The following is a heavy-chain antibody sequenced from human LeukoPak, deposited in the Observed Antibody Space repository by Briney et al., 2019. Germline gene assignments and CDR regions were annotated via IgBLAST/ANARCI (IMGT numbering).Heavy chain of an antibody. J-gene: IGHJ4*02. V-gene: IGHV3-7*01. CDR2: IKEDGSWK. CDR3: ARDRGWYHADS. CDR1: GFTFSSSW. D-gene: IGHD6-19*01. Sequence: GGSLRLSCAASGFTFSSSWMGWARQAPGKGLEWGANIKEDGSWKHYAVSVQGRFTISRDNAKNSLYLQMNSLRAEDTAVYYCARDRGWYHADSWGQGTLVTVSS.